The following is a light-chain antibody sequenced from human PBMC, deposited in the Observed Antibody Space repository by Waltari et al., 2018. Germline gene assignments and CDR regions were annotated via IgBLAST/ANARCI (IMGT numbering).Light chain of an antibody. J-gene: IGLJ3*02. CDR3: QSYDTSLSVV. CDR1: GSNIGAGYD. V-gene: IGLV1-40*01. Sequence: QSVLTQPPSVSGAPGQRVTISCTGSGSNIGAGYDVHWYQQLPRAAPKLLSYVSSTRLLAVSSLFLGATSGTSASLSITGFQAEDEADYYCQSYDTSLSVVFGGGTKLTVL. CDR2: VSS.